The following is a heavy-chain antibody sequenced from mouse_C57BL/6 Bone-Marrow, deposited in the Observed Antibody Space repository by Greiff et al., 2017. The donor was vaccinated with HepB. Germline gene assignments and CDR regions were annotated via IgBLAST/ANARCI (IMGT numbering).Heavy chain of an antibody. Sequence: DVHLVESGGGLVQPGGSLSLSCAASGFTFTDYYMSWVRQPPGKALEWLGFIRNKANGYTTEYSASVKGRFTIARDNSQSILYLQMTALRAEDSATYYCARSLFTTGNFDYWGQGTTLTVSS. D-gene: IGHD1-1*01. CDR2: IRNKANGYTT. J-gene: IGHJ2*01. V-gene: IGHV7-3*01. CDR1: GFTFTDYY. CDR3: ARSLFTTGNFDY.